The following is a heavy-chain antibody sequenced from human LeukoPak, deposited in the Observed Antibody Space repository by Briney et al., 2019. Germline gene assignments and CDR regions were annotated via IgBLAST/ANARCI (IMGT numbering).Heavy chain of an antibody. CDR1: GGSFSGYY. J-gene: IGHJ6*02. CDR2: INHSGST. CDR3: ALEVRGVMGYYYGMDV. V-gene: IGHV4-34*01. Sequence: SETLSLTRAVYGGSFSGYYWSWIRQPPGKGLEWIGEINHSGSTNYNPSLKSRVTISVDTSKNQFSLKLSSVTAADTAVYYCALEVRGVMGYYYGMDVWGQGTTVTVSS. D-gene: IGHD3-10*01.